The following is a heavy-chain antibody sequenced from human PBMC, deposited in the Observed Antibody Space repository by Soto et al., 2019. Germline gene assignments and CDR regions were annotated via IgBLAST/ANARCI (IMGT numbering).Heavy chain of an antibody. D-gene: IGHD6-13*01. J-gene: IGHJ5*02. CDR3: ATRCTTPTSSCRWFDP. Sequence: ASVKVSCKVSGYTLTELSMHWVRQAPGKGLEWMGGFDPEDGETIYAQKFQGRVTMTEDTSTDTAYMELSSLRSEDTAVYYCATRCTTPTSSCRWFDPGGQGTLVTVSS. CDR2: FDPEDGET. V-gene: IGHV1-24*01. CDR1: GYTLTELS.